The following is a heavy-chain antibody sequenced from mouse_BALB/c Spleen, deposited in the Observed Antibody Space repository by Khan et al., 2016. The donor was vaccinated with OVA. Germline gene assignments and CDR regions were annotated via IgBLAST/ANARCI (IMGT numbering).Heavy chain of an antibody. CDR1: GFTFSNFA. D-gene: IGHD1-3*01. Sequence: EVELVESGGGLVKPGGSLKLSCSASGFTFSNFAMSWVRQTPERRLECVATISTGGHYTFYPDSVKDRFTISRDNAKNNLYLQMSSLRSEDTAMNYCAKSLVDYHAIDYWGQGTSVTVSS. CDR3: AKSLVDYHAIDY. V-gene: IGHV5-9-3*01. CDR2: ISTGGHYT. J-gene: IGHJ4*01.